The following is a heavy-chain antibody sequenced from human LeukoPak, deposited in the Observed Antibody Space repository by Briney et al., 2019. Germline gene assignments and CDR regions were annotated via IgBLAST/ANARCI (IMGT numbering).Heavy chain of an antibody. V-gene: IGHV1-2*02. D-gene: IGHD2-15*01. Sequence: GASVKVSCRASGYTFTGYYMHWVRQAPGQGLEWMGWINPNSGGTNYAQKFQGRVTMTRDTSISTAYMELSRLRSDDTAVYYCARDCGGRCSRTSVGYMDVWGKGTTVTISS. CDR1: GYTFTGYY. CDR3: ARDCGGRCSRTSVGYMDV. J-gene: IGHJ6*03. CDR2: INPNSGGT.